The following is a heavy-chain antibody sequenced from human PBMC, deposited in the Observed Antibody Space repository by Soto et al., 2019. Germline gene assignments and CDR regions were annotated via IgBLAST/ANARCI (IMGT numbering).Heavy chain of an antibody. CDR2: ISGSGGST. V-gene: IGHV3-23*01. CDR3: SSEIQLWFAFAY. Sequence: GGSLRLSCAASGFTFSSYAMTWVRQAPGKGLEWVSAISGSGGSTYYADSVKGRFTISRDNSKNTLYLQMNSLKTEDTAVYYCSSEIQLWFAFAYWGQGSLVPVSS. D-gene: IGHD5-18*01. J-gene: IGHJ4*02. CDR1: GFTFSSYA.